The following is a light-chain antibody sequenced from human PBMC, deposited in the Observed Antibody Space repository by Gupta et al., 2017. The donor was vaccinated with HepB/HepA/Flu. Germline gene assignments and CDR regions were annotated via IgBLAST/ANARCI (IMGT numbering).Light chain of an antibody. CDR2: GAS. V-gene: IGKV3-15*01. Sequence: EILMTQSPATLSVSPGERATLSCRASQSVSSSLAWYQQKPGQAPRLLIYGASTSATVIPTRFSGSGSWTAFTLTISSLQSEDFAVYYCQLYKAWPLTFGGGTKLEIK. J-gene: IGKJ4*01. CDR3: QLYKAWPLT. CDR1: QSVSSS.